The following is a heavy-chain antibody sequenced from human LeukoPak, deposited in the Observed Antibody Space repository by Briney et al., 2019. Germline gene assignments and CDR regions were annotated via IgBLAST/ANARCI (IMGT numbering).Heavy chain of an antibody. CDR1: GYSFTSYW. J-gene: IGHJ6*02. V-gene: IGHV5-51*01. Sequence: GESLKISCKGSGYSFTSYWIGWVRQMPGKGLEWMGIIYPGDSDTRYSPSFQGQVTISADKSISTAYLQWSSLKASDTAMYYCARLPVDIVATDGYYYYGMDVWGQGTTVTVSS. CDR3: ARLPVDIVATDGYYYYGMDV. CDR2: IYPGDSDT. D-gene: IGHD5-12*01.